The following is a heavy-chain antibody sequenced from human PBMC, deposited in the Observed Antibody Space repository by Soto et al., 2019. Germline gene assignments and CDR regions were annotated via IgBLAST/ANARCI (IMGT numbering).Heavy chain of an antibody. V-gene: IGHV1-8*02. CDR2: MNPGSGKT. CDR1: GYTFINFD. Sequence: GASVKVSCKASGYTFINFDISWVRQAAGQGLEWLGWMNPGSGKTGYASKFQGRVAMTRDASTGTSHLELSSLTSDDTAVYYCARMASAGTLNWFGPWGQGTLVTVSS. CDR3: ARMASAGTLNWFGP. D-gene: IGHD6-13*01. J-gene: IGHJ5*02.